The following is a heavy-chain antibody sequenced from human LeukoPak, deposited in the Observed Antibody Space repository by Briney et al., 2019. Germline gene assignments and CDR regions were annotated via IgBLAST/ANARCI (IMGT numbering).Heavy chain of an antibody. J-gene: IGHJ4*02. V-gene: IGHV3-11*01. D-gene: IGHD1-26*01. Sequence: PGGSLRLSCAASGFTFSDYYMSWIRQAPGKGLEWVSYISSSGSTIYYADSVKGRFTISRDNARNSLYLQMNSLRAKDTAVYYCARVGSGSYRWVFDYWGQGTLVTVSS. CDR1: GFTFSDYY. CDR3: ARVGSGSYRWVFDY. CDR2: ISSSGSTI.